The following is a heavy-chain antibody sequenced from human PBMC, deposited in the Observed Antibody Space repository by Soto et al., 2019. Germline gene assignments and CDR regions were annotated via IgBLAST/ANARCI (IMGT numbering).Heavy chain of an antibody. CDR1: GFTFSSYS. CDR3: AKGAARYFDY. CDR2: ISSSSSTI. D-gene: IGHD1-26*01. J-gene: IGHJ4*02. Sequence: GGSLRLSCAASGFTFSSYSMNWVRQAPGKGLEWASYISSSSSTIYYADSVKGRFTISRDNAKNSLYLQMNGLSGEDTGTYYCAKGAARYFDYWGRGTLVTVSS. V-gene: IGHV3-48*01.